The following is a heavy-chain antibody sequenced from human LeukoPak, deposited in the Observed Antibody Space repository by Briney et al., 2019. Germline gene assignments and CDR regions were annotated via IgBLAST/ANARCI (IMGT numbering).Heavy chain of an antibody. CDR3: ARGVGTAMIWFDP. D-gene: IGHD5-18*01. J-gene: IGHJ5*02. CDR2: IYHSGST. V-gene: IGHV4-38-2*02. CDR1: GYSISSGYY. Sequence: PSETLSLTCTVSGYSISSGYYWGWIRQPPGKGLEWIGSIYHSGSTYYNPSLKSRVTISVDTSKNQFSLKLSSVTAADTAVYYCARGVGTAMIWFDPWGQGTLVTVSS.